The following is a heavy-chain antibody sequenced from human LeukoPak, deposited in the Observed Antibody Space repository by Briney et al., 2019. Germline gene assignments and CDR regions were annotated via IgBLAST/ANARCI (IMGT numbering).Heavy chain of an antibody. CDR2: ISYDGSNK. J-gene: IGHJ4*02. V-gene: IGHV3-30*18. CDR1: GFTFSSYG. Sequence: GGSLRLSCAASGFTFSSYGMHWVRQAPGKGLEWVAVISYDGSNKYYADSVKGRFTISRDNSKNTLYLQMNSLRAEDTAVYYCAKGDYGDYGDVDYWGQGTLVTVSS. D-gene: IGHD4-17*01. CDR3: AKGDYGDYGDVDY.